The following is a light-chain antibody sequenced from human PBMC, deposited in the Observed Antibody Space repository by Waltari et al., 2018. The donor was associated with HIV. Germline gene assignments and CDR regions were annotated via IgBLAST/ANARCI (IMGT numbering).Light chain of an antibody. V-gene: IGLV2-8*01. J-gene: IGLJ2*01. Sequence: QSALTQPPSASGSPGQSVTISCTGTSSDVGGYNYVSWYQQLPGRAPKLMTYDVTKRPSRGPDRFSGSKSGITASLTVSGLQAEDEADYFCISYSGSNTLVFGGGTKLTVL. CDR2: DVT. CDR1: SSDVGGYNY. CDR3: ISYSGSNTLV.